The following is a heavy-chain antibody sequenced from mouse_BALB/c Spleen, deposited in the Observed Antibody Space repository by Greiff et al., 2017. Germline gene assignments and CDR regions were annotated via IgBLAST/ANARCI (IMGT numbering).Heavy chain of an antibody. D-gene: IGHD1-1*02. V-gene: IGHV5-9-4*01. CDR3: ARNYGPFDY. CDR1: GFTFSSYA. Sequence: EVKLMESGGGLVKPGGSLKLSCAASGFTFSSYAMSWVRQSPEKRLEWVAEISSGGSYTYYPDTVTGRFTISRDNAKNTLYLEMSSLRSEDTAMYYCARNYGPFDYWGQGTTLTVSS. CDR2: ISSGGSYT. J-gene: IGHJ2*01.